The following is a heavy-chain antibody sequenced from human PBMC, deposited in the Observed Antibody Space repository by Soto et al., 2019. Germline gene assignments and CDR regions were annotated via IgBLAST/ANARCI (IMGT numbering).Heavy chain of an antibody. CDR2: ISYNAVSK. V-gene: IGHV3-30-3*01. Sequence: QVHLVESGGGVVQPGMSLRLSCAASGFTFSSFAMHWGRQAPGKGLEWVAVISYNAVSKYYSDSVKGRFTISRDNSKNTLYLQLNSLRAEDTAVYYFARDDGDSFGDALDFWGQGTMVTVSS. J-gene: IGHJ3*01. CDR1: GFTFSSFA. D-gene: IGHD3-22*01. CDR3: ARDDGDSFGDALDF.